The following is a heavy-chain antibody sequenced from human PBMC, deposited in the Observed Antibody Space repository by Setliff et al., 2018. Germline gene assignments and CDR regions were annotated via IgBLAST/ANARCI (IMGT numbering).Heavy chain of an antibody. Sequence: RGESLKISCKGSGYSFTSYWIGWVRQMPGKGLEWMGIIYPGDSDTRYSPSFQGQVTISADKSISTAYLQWSSLKASDTAMYYCARVGWGPQQLVPYNWFDPWGQGTLVTVSS. CDR2: IYPGDSDT. V-gene: IGHV5-51*01. J-gene: IGHJ5*02. CDR3: ARVGWGPQQLVPYNWFDP. CDR1: GYSFTSYW. D-gene: IGHD6-13*01.